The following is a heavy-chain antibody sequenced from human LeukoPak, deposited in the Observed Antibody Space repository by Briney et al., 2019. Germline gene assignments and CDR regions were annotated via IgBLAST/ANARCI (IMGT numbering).Heavy chain of an antibody. V-gene: IGHV3-74*01. CDR1: GLTFSIYY. D-gene: IGHD2-2*01. CDR2: ISSDGSST. CDR3: VNLEHCTTSSCQP. Sequence: GGSLRLSCAASGLTFSIYYMHWVRQAPGKGPVWVSRISSDGSSTSYAASVKGRFTISRDNAKTTLYLQMNSLRAEDTAVYYCVNLEHCTTSSCQPWGQGTLVTVSS. J-gene: IGHJ4*02.